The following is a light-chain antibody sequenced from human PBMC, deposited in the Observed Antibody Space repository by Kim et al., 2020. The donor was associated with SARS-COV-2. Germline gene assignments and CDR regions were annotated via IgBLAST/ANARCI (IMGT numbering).Light chain of an antibody. CDR1: QSVSNNY. V-gene: IGKV3-20*01. CDR2: AAS. J-gene: IGKJ5*01. CDR3: QQYGDLIT. Sequence: EIVLTQSPGTLSLSPGERVTLSCRASQSVSNNYLAWYQHKPGQAPRLLISAASSRATGIPDRFSGGGSGTDFTLTISRLEPEDFAIYYCQQYGDLITFGQGTRLEIK.